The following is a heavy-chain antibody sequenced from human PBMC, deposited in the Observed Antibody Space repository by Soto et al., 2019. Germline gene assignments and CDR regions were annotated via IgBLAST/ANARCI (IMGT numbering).Heavy chain of an antibody. D-gene: IGHD1-26*01. Sequence: GGSLRLSCAASGFTFSSYAMSWVRQAPGKGLEWVSAISGSGGSTYYADSVKGRFTISRGNSKNTLYLQMNSLRAEDTAVYYCAKGFGGSYYYFDYWGQGTLVTVSS. CDR1: GFTFSSYA. CDR3: AKGFGGSYYYFDY. CDR2: ISGSGGST. V-gene: IGHV3-23*01. J-gene: IGHJ4*02.